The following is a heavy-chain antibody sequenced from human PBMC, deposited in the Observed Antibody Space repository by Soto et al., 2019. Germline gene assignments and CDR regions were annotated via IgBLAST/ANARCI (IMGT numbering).Heavy chain of an antibody. J-gene: IGHJ6*01. CDR1: GGSISSYY. D-gene: IGHD6-19*01. CDR3: ARSGSGWYPGVGYYYYGMDV. V-gene: IGHV4-4*07. Sequence: SETLSLTCTVSGGSISSYYWSWIRQPAGKGLEWIGRIYTSGRTNYNPSLKSRVTISVDTSKNQFSLKLSSVTAADTAVYYCARSGSGWYPGVGYYYYGMDVWGQGTTVTVSP. CDR2: IYTSGRT.